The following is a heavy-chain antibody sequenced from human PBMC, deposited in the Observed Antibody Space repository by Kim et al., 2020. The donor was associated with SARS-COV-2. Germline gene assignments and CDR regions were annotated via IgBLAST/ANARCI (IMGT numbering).Heavy chain of an antibody. CDR3: ARDYDYVWGSYSVLSFDY. D-gene: IGHD3-16*01. CDR2: ISSSSSYI. V-gene: IGHV3-21*01. Sequence: GGSLRLSCAASGFTFSSYSMNWVRQAPGKGLEWVSSISSSSSYIYYADSVKGRFTISRDNAKNSLYLQMNSLRAEDTVYYCARDYDYVWGSYSVLSFDYWGQGTLVTVSS. CDR1: GFTFSSYS. J-gene: IGHJ4*02.